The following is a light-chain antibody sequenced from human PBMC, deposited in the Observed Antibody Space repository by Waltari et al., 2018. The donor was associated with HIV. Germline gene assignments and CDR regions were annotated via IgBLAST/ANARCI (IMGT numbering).Light chain of an antibody. CDR2: AAS. CDR3: QQSYSTPYT. V-gene: IGKV1-39*01. Sequence: DIQMTQSPSSLSASVGHRVTITCRASQSISSYLNWHQQKPGKAPKLLIYAASSLQSGVPSRFSGSGSGTDFTLTISSLQPEDFATYYCQQSYSTPYTFGQGTKLEIK. J-gene: IGKJ2*01. CDR1: QSISSY.